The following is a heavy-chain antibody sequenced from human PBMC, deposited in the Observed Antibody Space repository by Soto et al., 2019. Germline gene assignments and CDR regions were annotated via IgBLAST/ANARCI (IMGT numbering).Heavy chain of an antibody. Sequence: EVQLLESGGGLAQPGGSLRLSCAASGFTFSNYAMSWVRQAPGKGLEWVSRIRGGGDSTDYADSVKGRFTISRDNSKSSLYLQMNSLRAEDTAVYYCAKSWLPGTINYLGHGTLIIVSS. V-gene: IGHV3-23*01. J-gene: IGHJ4*01. CDR3: AKSWLPGTINY. CDR1: GFTFSNYA. CDR2: IRGGGDST. D-gene: IGHD1-7*01.